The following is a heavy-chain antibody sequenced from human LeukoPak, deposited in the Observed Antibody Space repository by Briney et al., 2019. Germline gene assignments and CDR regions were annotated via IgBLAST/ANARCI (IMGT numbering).Heavy chain of an antibody. J-gene: IGHJ4*02. CDR1: GFTVSSNY. CDR2: IHSGGST. Sequence: GGSLRLSCAASGFTVSSNYMSWVRQAPGKGREWVSVIHSGGSTHYADSVKGRFTISRDNSKNTLYLQMTSLRAEDTAVYYCATPALVGATSFSFAYWGQGTLVTVSS. V-gene: IGHV3-53*01. D-gene: IGHD1-26*01. CDR3: ATPALVGATSFSFAY.